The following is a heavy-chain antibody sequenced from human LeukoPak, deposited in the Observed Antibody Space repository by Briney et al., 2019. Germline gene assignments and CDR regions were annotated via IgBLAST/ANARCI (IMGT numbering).Heavy chain of an antibody. CDR1: GFTFSSFW. Sequence: GGSLRLSCTASGFTFSSFWMHWVRQAPGKGLVWVSRIGVDGRTTTYADSVKGRFTISRDNAKNTLFLQMNSLRVEDTAVYYCAKTGFGELLFFLWGQGTLVTVSS. J-gene: IGHJ4*02. D-gene: IGHD3-10*01. CDR2: IGVDGRTT. V-gene: IGHV3-74*01. CDR3: AKTGFGELLFFL.